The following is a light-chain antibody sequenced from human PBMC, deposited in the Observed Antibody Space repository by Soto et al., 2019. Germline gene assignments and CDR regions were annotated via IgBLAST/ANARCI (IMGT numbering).Light chain of an antibody. Sequence: QAVVTKSPSAYASLGASVKLTCTLSSGHSSYAIAWHQQQPEKGPRYLMKLNSDGSHNKGDGIPDRFSGSSSGAERYLTISRLQSEDEGDYYCQTWGTGIVVFGGGTKVTVL. CDR2: LNSDGSH. J-gene: IGLJ2*01. CDR3: QTWGTGIVV. V-gene: IGLV4-69*01. CDR1: SGHSSYA.